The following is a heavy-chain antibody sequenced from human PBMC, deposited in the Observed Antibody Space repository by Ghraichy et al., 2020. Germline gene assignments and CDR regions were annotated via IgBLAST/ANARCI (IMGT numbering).Heavy chain of an antibody. CDR1: GFTFSNYW. V-gene: IGHV3-7*01. CDR2: IKEDGSKK. Sequence: GGSLRLSCAASGFTFSNYWMSWVRQAPGKGLEWVANIKEDGSKKYYVDSVEGRFTISRDNAKNSLYLQMNSLRAEDTAVYYCTRGFSAYGYANYWGLGTLVTVSS. CDR3: TRGFSAYGYANY. J-gene: IGHJ4*02. D-gene: IGHD5-12*01.